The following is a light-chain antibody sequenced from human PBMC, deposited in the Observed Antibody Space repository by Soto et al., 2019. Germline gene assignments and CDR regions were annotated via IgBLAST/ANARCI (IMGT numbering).Light chain of an antibody. CDR1: QTISSW. V-gene: IGKV1-5*03. J-gene: IGKJ5*01. CDR2: KAS. CDR3: QQNFSIPIT. Sequence: PSTLSGSVGERVSLTWRASQTISSWLAWYQQKPGKAPKLLIYKASTLKSGVPSRFSGSGSGTHFTLTITGLQPADFATYYCQQNFSIPITFGQGTRLEIK.